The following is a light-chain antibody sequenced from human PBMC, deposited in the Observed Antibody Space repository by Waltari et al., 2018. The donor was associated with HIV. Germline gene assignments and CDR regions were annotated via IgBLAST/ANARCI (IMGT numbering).Light chain of an antibody. J-gene: IGKJ4*01. CDR1: QSVSSRY. CDR2: GAS. Sequence: EIVLPQSPGTLSLSPGERATLSCRASQSVSSRYLPWYQPKPGQAPRLLIYGASSRATGIPDRFSGSGSGTDFTLTISRLEPEDFAVYYCQQYGSSPKLTFGGGTKVEIK. V-gene: IGKV3-20*01. CDR3: QQYGSSPKLT.